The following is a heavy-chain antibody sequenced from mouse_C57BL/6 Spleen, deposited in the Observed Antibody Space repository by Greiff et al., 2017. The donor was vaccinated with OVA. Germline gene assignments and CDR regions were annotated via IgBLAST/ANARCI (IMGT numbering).Heavy chain of an antibody. J-gene: IGHJ2*01. V-gene: IGHV1-26*01. CDR3: ARGYYGSSSY. Sequence: VQLQQSGPELVKPGASVKISCKASGYTFTDYYMNWVKQSHGKSLEWIGDINPNNGGTSYNQKFKGKATLTVDKSSSTAYMELRSLTSEDSAVYYCARGYYGSSSYWGQGTTLTVSS. CDR1: GYTFTDYY. D-gene: IGHD1-1*01. CDR2: INPNNGGT.